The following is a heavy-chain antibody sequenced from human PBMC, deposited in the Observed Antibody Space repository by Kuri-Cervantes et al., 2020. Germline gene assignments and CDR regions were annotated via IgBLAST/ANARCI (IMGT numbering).Heavy chain of an antibody. D-gene: IGHD3-10*01. CDR3: GRVALSFGDNWFDP. CDR2: INSDGIST. Sequence: GEFLKISCASSGFTFSSYWMHWVRHAPGKGLVWVSRINSDGISTSYSDSVKGRFTISRDNAKNTLYLQMNSLRAEDTAVYYCGRVALSFGDNWFDPWGQGTLVTVSS. CDR1: GFTFSSYW. J-gene: IGHJ5*02. V-gene: IGHV3-74*01.